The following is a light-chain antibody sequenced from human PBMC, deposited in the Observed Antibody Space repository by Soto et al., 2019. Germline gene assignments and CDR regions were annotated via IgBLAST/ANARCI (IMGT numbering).Light chain of an antibody. Sequence: QSALTQPPSASGSPGQSVTISCTGTSSDVGGYNYVSWYQQHPGKAPKLMISEVSKRPSGVPDRFSGSKSGNTASLTVSGLQAEADYYCSSFAGNNNVVFGGGTKLTVL. CDR1: SSDVGGYNY. V-gene: IGLV2-8*01. J-gene: IGLJ2*01. CDR2: EVS. CDR3: SSFAGNNNVV.